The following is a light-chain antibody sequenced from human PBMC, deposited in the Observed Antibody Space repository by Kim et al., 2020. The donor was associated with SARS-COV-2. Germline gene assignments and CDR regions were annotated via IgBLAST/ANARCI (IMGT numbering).Light chain of an antibody. J-gene: IGKJ2*01. V-gene: IGKV1-33*01. CDR2: DAS. CDR1: QDIRNF. Sequence: SGSVGDRVTIPCQASQDIRNFLNWFQHKPGKAPKPLIYDASTLGAGVPSRFSGSGSGTDFTFTISSLQPEDIATYYCQHFDSLPYTFGQGTKLEI. CDR3: QHFDSLPYT.